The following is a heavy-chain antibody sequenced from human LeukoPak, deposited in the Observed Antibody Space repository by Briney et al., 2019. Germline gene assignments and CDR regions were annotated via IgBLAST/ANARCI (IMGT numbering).Heavy chain of an antibody. Sequence: SVKVSCKASGGTFSSYAISWVRPAPGQGLEWMGGIIPIFGTANYAQKFQGRVTITTDESTSTAYMELSSLRSEDTAVYYCARGFGDYVLYYFDYWGQGTLVTVSS. D-gene: IGHD4-17*01. V-gene: IGHV1-69*05. CDR3: ARGFGDYVLYYFDY. CDR2: IIPIFGTA. CDR1: GGTFSSYA. J-gene: IGHJ4*02.